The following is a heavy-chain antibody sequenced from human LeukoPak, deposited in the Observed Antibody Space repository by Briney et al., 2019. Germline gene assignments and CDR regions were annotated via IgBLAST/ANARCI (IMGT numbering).Heavy chain of an antibody. Sequence: SGTLSLTCTFSGRSIICNNYYWGWIRQPPGKGLEWIGSIYYSGSTYYNPSLKSRVTISVDTSSRHFALKPNCVTGAETPVYYCARHSSLTKVVFDYWGQATLVTVSS. D-gene: IGHD4-23*01. CDR2: IYYSGST. CDR1: GRSIICNNYY. J-gene: IGHJ4*02. CDR3: ARHSSLTKVVFDY. V-gene: IGHV4-39*01.